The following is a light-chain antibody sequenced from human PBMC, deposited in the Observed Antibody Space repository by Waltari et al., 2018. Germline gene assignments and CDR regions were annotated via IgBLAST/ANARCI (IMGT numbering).Light chain of an antibody. CDR3: QQRSTWPSLT. Sequence: EIVLTQSPATLSLSPGESVTLSCRASQSVSRHLAWYQQRPGQVPRLLIYDASNRAPGIPARFSGSGSGTDFTLTISSLEPEDFAVYYCQQRSTWPSLTFGGGTKVGIK. V-gene: IGKV3-11*01. CDR2: DAS. CDR1: QSVSRH. J-gene: IGKJ4*01.